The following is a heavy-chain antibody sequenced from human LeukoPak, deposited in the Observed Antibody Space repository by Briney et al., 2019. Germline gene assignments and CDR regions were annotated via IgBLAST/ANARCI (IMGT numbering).Heavy chain of an antibody. Sequence: GASVKVSCKASGYTFTSYYMHWVRQAPGQGLEWMGIINPSGGSTSYAQKFQGRVTMTRDTSTTTAYMELTSLRSDDTAVYFCARISGRYGSGSYTDYWGQGTLVTVSS. D-gene: IGHD3-10*01. CDR2: INPSGGST. CDR3: ARISGRYGSGSYTDY. CDR1: GYTFTSYY. J-gene: IGHJ4*02. V-gene: IGHV1-46*01.